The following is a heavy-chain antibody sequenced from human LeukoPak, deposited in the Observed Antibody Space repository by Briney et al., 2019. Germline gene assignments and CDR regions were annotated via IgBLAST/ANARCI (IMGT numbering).Heavy chain of an antibody. D-gene: IGHD3-10*01. V-gene: IGHV4-59*01. CDR1: GGSISSYY. CDR3: ARGQGYYGSGSPYYFDY. Sequence: SETLSLTCTVSGGSISSYYWNWIRQPPGKGLEWIGYVYYTGSTNYSPSLKNRVTISVDTSKNQFSLKLSSVTAADTAVFYCARGQGYYGSGSPYYFDYWGQGALVTVSS. J-gene: IGHJ4*02. CDR2: VYYTGST.